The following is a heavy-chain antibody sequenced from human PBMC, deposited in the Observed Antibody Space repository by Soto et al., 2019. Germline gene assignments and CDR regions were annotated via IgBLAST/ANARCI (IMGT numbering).Heavy chain of an antibody. CDR1: GFTFSSYA. J-gene: IGHJ4*02. Sequence: EVQLLESGGGLVRPGGSLRLSCAASGFTFSSYAMSWVRQAPGKGLEWVSSMSGAGGSAYDADSVKGRFTISRDNSKSTLYLQMNSLRAEDTAVYYCAKGPIFGVENIYDYWGQGTLVTVSS. CDR2: MSGAGGSA. CDR3: AKGPIFGVENIYDY. V-gene: IGHV3-23*01. D-gene: IGHD3-3*01.